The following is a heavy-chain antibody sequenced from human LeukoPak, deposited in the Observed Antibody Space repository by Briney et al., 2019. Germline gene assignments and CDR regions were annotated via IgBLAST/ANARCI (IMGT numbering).Heavy chain of an antibody. V-gene: IGHV4-34*01. CDR1: GGSFSGHY. CDR2: VNHSGST. D-gene: IGHD3-3*01. CDR3: ASGQYYDLWSGYYVD. Sequence: SETLSLTCAVYGGSFSGHYWSWIRQPPGKGLEWIGEVNHSGSTNYNPSLESRVTISVDTSKNHFSLKLSSVTAADTAVYYCASGQYYDLWSGYYVDWGQGTLVTVSA. J-gene: IGHJ4*02.